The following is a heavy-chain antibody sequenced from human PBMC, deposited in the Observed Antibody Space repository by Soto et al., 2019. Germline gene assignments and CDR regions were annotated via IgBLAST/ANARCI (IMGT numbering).Heavy chain of an antibody. J-gene: IGHJ6*02. D-gene: IGHD6-19*01. Sequence: QVQLRQWGAGLLKPSETLSLTCAVYGGSFSGYYWTWIRQPPGKGLEWIAEINHSGSTNYNPSLKSRFNISVDTSKNQFSLKLSPVTAADTAVYYCARGYSSGWGGYGLDVWGQGTTVTVSS. CDR1: GGSFSGYY. CDR3: ARGYSSGWGGYGLDV. V-gene: IGHV4-34*02. CDR2: INHSGST.